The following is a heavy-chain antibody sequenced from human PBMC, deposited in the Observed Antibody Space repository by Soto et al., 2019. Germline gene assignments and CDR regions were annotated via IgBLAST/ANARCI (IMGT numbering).Heavy chain of an antibody. CDR3: ARGSSITMIVVVITATLFDI. J-gene: IGHJ3*02. Sequence: QVQLQQWGAGLLKPSETLSLTCAVYGGSFSGYYWSWIRQPPGKGLEWIGEINHSGSTNYNPSLKRRVTRSVDTSKNQFSLKLSSVTAADTAVYYCARGSSITMIVVVITATLFDIWGQGTMVTVSS. V-gene: IGHV4-34*01. D-gene: IGHD3-22*01. CDR2: INHSGST. CDR1: GGSFSGYY.